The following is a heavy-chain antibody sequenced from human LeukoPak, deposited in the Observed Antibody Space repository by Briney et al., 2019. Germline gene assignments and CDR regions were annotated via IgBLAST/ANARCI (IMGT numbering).Heavy chain of an antibody. CDR2: ISWNSGSI. CDR3: AKDRGRGYSSSWTPFDY. V-gene: IGHV3-9*01. CDR1: GFTFDDYA. D-gene: IGHD6-13*01. J-gene: IGHJ4*02. Sequence: QSGGSLRLSCAASGFTFDDYAMHWVRQAPGKGLEWVSGISWNSGSIGYADSVKGRFTISRDNAKNSLYLQMNSLRAEDTALYYCAKDRGRGYSSSWTPFDYWGQGTLVTVSS.